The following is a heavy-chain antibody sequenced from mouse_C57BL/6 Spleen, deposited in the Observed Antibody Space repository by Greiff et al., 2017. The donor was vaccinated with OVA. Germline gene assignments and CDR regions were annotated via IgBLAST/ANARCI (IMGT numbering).Heavy chain of an antibody. D-gene: IGHD1-1*01. J-gene: IGHJ4*01. CDR1: GFTFSDYY. CDR2: ISNGGGST. Sequence: EVQRVESGGGLVQPGGSLKLSCAASGFTFSDYYMYWVRQTPEKRLEWVAYISNGGGSTYYPDTVKGRFTLSRDHAKNTLYLQMSRRKSEDTAMEYGARGSGSSYNYAMDYWGQGTSVTVSS. CDR3: ARGSGSSYNYAMDY. V-gene: IGHV5-12*01.